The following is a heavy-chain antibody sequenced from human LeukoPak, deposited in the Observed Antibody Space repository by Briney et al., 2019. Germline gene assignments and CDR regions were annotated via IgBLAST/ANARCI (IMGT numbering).Heavy chain of an antibody. V-gene: IGHV3-53*01. CDR2: IYSGGST. D-gene: IGHD4-17*01. CDR3: ARGVDGDYSFDY. CDR1: GFTVSSNY. Sequence: GESLRLSCAASGFTVSSNYMSWVRQAPGKGLEWVSVIYSGGSTYYADSVKGRFTISRDNSKNTLYLQMNSLRAEDTAVYYCARGVDGDYSFDYWGQGTLVTVSS. J-gene: IGHJ4*02.